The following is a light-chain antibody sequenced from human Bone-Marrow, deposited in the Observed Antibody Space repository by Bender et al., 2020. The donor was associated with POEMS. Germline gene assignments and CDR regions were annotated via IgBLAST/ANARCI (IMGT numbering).Light chain of an antibody. CDR3: CSYAGTSWL. V-gene: IGLV2-8*01. Sequence: QSALTQPPSASGTPGQSVTISCSGTSGDVGAYKYVSWYQQYPGKAPRLLIYEVTKRPSGVPNRFSGSKSGNTASLIISGLQTGDEADYYCCSYAGTSWLFGGGTKVTVL. CDR2: EVT. J-gene: IGLJ3*02. CDR1: SGDVGAYKY.